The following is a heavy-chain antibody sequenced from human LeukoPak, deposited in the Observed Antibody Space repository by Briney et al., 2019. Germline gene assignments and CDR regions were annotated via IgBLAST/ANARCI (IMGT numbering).Heavy chain of an antibody. CDR1: GLTLSRYW. V-gene: IGHV3-7*01. Sequence: GGSLRLSCAASGLTLSRYWMSWMRQAPGKGLEWVANIKYDGSEDYYVDSVKGRFTISRDNAKNTLYLQLNSLRVEDTAVYYCKSGGAAPGSFDYWGQGTLVTVSP. D-gene: IGHD1-1*01. J-gene: IGHJ4*02. CDR2: IKYDGSED. CDR3: KSGGAAPGSFDY.